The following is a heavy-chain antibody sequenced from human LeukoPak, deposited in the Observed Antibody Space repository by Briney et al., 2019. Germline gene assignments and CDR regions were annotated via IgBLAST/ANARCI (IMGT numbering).Heavy chain of an antibody. D-gene: IGHD1-1*01. V-gene: IGHV4-59*02. J-gene: IGHJ4*02. Sequence: PSETLSLTCGVSGASVTSSHWNWIRQFPGKGLEWIGCLSYTGKTDYNPALTGRAVISLGTSNNQVSQKLRSVSSADTAIYYCSEGYFEPFDHWGQGTLVTVSS. CDR1: GASVTSSH. CDR2: LSYTGKT. CDR3: SEGYFEPFDH.